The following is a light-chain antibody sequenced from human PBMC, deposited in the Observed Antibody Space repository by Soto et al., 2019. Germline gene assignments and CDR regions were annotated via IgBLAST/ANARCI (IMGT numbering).Light chain of an antibody. Sequence: DIQLTQAPSTLSAAVGDSVTITCRASQNIRNLLAWYQQKPGKAPKLLIYKASSLESRVPSRFSGSGSGTEFTLTISSLQPDDFATYYCQQYNSYPLTFGGGTKVDI. V-gene: IGKV1-5*03. CDR1: QNIRNL. CDR3: QQYNSYPLT. CDR2: KAS. J-gene: IGKJ4*01.